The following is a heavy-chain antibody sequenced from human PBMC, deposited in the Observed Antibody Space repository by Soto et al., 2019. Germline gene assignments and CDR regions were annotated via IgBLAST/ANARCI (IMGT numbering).Heavy chain of an antibody. CDR1: GFAFSNAW. V-gene: IGHV3-15*07. J-gene: IGHJ4*01. CDR2: IKSKALGGTT. D-gene: IGHD3-22*01. Sequence: EVQLVESGGGLVKPGGSLTLSCAASGFAFSNAWINWVRQAPGKGREWVGRIKSKALGGTTDFAAPVRGRFAITRDDSRNMVYMQMNSLNTEDTAVYYCTTDSYSTMIEVRFDYWGHGTLVTVSS. CDR3: TTDSYSTMIEVRFDY.